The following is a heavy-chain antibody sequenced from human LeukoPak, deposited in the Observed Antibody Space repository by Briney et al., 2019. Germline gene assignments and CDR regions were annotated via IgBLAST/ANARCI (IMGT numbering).Heavy chain of an antibody. D-gene: IGHD6-13*01. CDR2: IYYSGST. CDR3: AGDRSSSWPI. Sequence: SETLSLTCTVSGGSVSSGSYYWSWIRQPPGKGLEWIGYIYYSGSTNYNPSLKSRVTISVDTSKNQFSLKLSSVTAADTAVYYCAGDRSSSWPIWGQGTMVTVSS. J-gene: IGHJ3*02. CDR1: GGSVSSGSYY. V-gene: IGHV4-61*01.